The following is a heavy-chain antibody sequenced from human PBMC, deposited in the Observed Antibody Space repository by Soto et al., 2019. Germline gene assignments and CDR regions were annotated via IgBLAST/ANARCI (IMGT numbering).Heavy chain of an antibody. CDR2: MNPGSGDT. CDR1: GYSFTNND. Sequence: QVQLVQSGAEVREPGASVKVSCKASGYSFTNNDVSWVRQATGQGLEWMGWMNPGSGDTGYAQKFQVRVTMTRDISIATAYMELSSLRSDDTAIYYCARMETFGSLNWFDPWGQATLVTVSS. CDR3: ARMETFGSLNWFDP. J-gene: IGHJ5*02. D-gene: IGHD3-16*01. V-gene: IGHV1-8*01.